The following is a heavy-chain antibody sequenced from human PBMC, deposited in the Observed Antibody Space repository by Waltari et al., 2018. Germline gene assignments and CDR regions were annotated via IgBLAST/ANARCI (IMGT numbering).Heavy chain of an antibody. J-gene: IGHJ3*01. D-gene: IGHD5-12*01. Sequence: QLQLQESGPGLVKPSETLSLTCSVSGVSITSNRHYWGWIRQPPGQGLEWIGTMSYSGATYSSPSLQSRVTISRDTSKNLLSLKLGSVTAADTAVYYCATYIGASVGTAAFD. CDR3: ATYIGASVGTAAFD. V-gene: IGHV4-39*01. CDR1: GVSITSNRHY. CDR2: MSYSGAT.